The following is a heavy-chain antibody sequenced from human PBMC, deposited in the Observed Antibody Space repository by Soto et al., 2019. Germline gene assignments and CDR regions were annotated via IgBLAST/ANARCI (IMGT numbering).Heavy chain of an antibody. J-gene: IGHJ5*02. CDR3: ARRKAVGELSSRGWFDP. CDR1: GGSISSSSYY. Sequence: QLQLQESGPGLVKPSETLSLTCTVSGGSISSSSYYWGWIRQPPGKGLEWIGSIYYSGSTYYNPSLKSRVTISVDTSKNLFSLKLSSVTAADTAVYYCARRKAVGELSSRGWFDPWGQGTLVTVSS. CDR2: IYYSGST. V-gene: IGHV4-39*01. D-gene: IGHD3-16*02.